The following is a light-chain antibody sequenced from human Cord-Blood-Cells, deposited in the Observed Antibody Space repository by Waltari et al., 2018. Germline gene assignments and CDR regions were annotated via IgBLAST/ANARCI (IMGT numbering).Light chain of an antibody. V-gene: IGKV1-39*01. CDR3: QQSYSTHTWT. CDR2: AAS. Sequence: DIQMTQSPSSLSASVGDRVTITCRAIQSISSYLNWYQQKPGKAPKLLIYAASSLQSGVPSRFSGSGSGTDFTLTISSLQPEDFATYYCQQSYSTHTWTFGQGTKVEIK. CDR1: QSISSY. J-gene: IGKJ1*01.